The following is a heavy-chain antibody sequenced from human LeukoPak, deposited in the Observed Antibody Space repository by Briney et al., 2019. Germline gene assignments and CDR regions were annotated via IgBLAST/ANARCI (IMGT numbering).Heavy chain of an antibody. CDR3: ARQRKLRYFDWLFSGSWFDP. Sequence: GSLRLSCAASGFTFSNAWMSWIRQPPGKGLEWIGEINHSGSTNYNPSLKSRVTISVDTSKNQFSLKLSSVTAADTAVYYCARQRKLRYFDWLFSGSWFDPWGQGTLVTVSS. D-gene: IGHD3-9*01. V-gene: IGHV4-34*01. CDR2: INHSGST. J-gene: IGHJ5*02. CDR1: GFTFSNAW.